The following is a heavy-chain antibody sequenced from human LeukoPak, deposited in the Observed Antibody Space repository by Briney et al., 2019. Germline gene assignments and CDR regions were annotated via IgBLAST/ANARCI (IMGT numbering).Heavy chain of an antibody. CDR1: GFTFSDYG. J-gene: IGHJ4*01. Sequence: GGSLRLSCAASGFTFSDYGIHWVRQAPGKGLEWVAVIWSDGSHKYYADSVKGRFTISRENTKNTLYLQMNSLRVEDTAIYYCARASGSLDYWGQGTLVTVSS. CDR2: IWSDGSHK. V-gene: IGHV3-33*01. CDR3: ARASGSLDY. D-gene: IGHD3-10*01.